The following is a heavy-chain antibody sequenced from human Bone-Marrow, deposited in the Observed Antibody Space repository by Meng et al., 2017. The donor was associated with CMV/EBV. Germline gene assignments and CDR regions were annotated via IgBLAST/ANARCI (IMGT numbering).Heavy chain of an antibody. J-gene: IGHJ4*02. CDR2: ISWNSGSI. CDR3: ARDRAAVGFDY. CDR1: GFTFDDYA. Sequence: GGSLRLSCAASGFTFDDYAMHWVRQAPGKGLEWVSGISWNSGSIGYADSVKGRFTISRDNAKNSLYLQMNSLRAEDTAVYYCARDRAAVGFDYWGQGTRVTVSS. V-gene: IGHV3-9*01. D-gene: IGHD6-13*01.